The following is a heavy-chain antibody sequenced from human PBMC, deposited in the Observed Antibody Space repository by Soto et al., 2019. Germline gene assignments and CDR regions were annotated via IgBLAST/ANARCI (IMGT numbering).Heavy chain of an antibody. D-gene: IGHD2-2*01. CDR2: MNPNSGNT. CDR3: AIKMPAIYYFGS. Sequence: ASVKVSCKASGYTFTSYDINWVRQATGQGLEWMGWMNPNSGNTGYAQKFQGRVTMTRNTSTSTAYMELSSLRSEDTAVYYCAIKMPAIYYFGSWGQGTQVTVSS. CDR1: GYTFTSYD. J-gene: IGHJ4*02. V-gene: IGHV1-8*01.